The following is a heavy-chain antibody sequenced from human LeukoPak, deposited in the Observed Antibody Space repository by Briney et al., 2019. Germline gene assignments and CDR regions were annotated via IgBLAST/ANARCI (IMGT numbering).Heavy chain of an antibody. V-gene: IGHV4-34*01. Sequence: SETLSLTCAVYGGSFSGYYWSWIRQPPGKGLEWIGEINHSGSTNNNPSLKSRVTISVDTSKNQFSLKLSSVTAADTAVYYCARGTPITMVRGAYIGAVIAQLQFDYWGQGTLFTVSS. D-gene: IGHD3-10*01. CDR2: INHSGST. J-gene: IGHJ4*02. CDR3: ARGTPITMVRGAYIGAVIAQLQFDY. CDR1: GGSFSGYY.